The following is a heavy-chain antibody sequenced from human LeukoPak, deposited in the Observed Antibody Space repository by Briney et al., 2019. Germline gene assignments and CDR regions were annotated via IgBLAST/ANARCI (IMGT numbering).Heavy chain of an antibody. CDR1: GYSISSGYYW. J-gene: IGHJ5*02. CDR2: IYWDDDK. D-gene: IGHD6-13*01. V-gene: IGHV2-5*02. Sequence: TLSLTCTVSGYSISSGYYWVWIRQPPGKALEWLALIYWDDDKRYSPSLKSRLTITKDTSKNQVVLTMTNMDPVDTATYYCAHRPSAKAGTNWFDPWGQGTLVTVSS. CDR3: AHRPSAKAGTNWFDP.